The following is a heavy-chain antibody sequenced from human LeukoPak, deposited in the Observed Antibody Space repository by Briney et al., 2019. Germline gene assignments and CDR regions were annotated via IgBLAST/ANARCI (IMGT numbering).Heavy chain of an antibody. Sequence: GASVKVSCKASGYTFTSYGMNWMRQAPGQGLEWMGWISAYNGNTNYAQKLQGRVTMTTDTSTSTAYMELRSLRSDDTAVYYCARVQTYYFDYWGQGTLVTVSS. J-gene: IGHJ4*02. CDR2: ISAYNGNT. CDR1: GYTFTSYG. V-gene: IGHV1-18*01. CDR3: ARVQTYYFDY.